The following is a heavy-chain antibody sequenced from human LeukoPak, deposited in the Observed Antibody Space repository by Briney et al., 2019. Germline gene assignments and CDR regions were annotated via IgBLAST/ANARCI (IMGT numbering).Heavy chain of an antibody. J-gene: IGHJ4*02. D-gene: IGHD3-22*01. V-gene: IGHV1-2*02. CDR3: ARVTVGSSGTLDY. Sequence: GASVKVSCKASGYTFTGYYMHWVRQAPGQGLEWMGWINPNSGGTNYAQKFQGRVTMTRDTSISTAYMELSRLRSDDTAVYYCARVTVGSSGTLDYWGQGTLVTVSS. CDR2: INPNSGGT. CDR1: GYTFTGYY.